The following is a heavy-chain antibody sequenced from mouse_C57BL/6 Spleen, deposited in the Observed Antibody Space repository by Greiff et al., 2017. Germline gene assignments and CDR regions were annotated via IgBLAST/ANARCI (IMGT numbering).Heavy chain of an antibody. CDR3: ARRGSTMVTTRDMDD. J-gene: IGHJ4*01. D-gene: IGHD2-2*01. Sequence: QVQLQQPGAELVKPGASVKMSCTASGYTFTSYWMTWVKQRPGQGLEWIGDIYPGSGNTDYTEKFKGKATLTVDTSSSTAYMQLSSLTSEDSAVYYCARRGSTMVTTRDMDDWGKGTTVTVSS. CDR1: GYTFTSYW. CDR2: IYPGSGNT. V-gene: IGHV1-55*01.